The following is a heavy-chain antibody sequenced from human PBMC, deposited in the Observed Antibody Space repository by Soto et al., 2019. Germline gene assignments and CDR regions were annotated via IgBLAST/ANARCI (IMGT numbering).Heavy chain of an antibody. V-gene: IGHV4-59*01. CDR1: GGSISSYY. Sequence: QVQLQESGPGLVKPSETLSLTCTVSGGSISSYYWSWIRQPPGKGLEWIGYIYYSGSTNYNPYLKRRVTISVDTSKNQFSLKLSSVTAADTAVYYCARDLDSSGWSNLDYWGQGTLVPVSS. D-gene: IGHD6-19*01. J-gene: IGHJ4*02. CDR3: ARDLDSSGWSNLDY. CDR2: IYYSGST.